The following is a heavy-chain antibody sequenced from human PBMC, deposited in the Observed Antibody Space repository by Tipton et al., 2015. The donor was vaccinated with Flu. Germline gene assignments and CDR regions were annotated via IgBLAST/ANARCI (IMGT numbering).Heavy chain of an antibody. CDR2: IYTRGST. Sequence: TLSLTCTVFGGSIGSSTYYWGWIRQPAGKGLEWIGRIYTRGSTSYNPSLKSRVTMSVDTSKNQFSLKLSSVTAADTAVYYCARGGSGITLVRGATYYYYYMDVWGKGTRVTVSS. D-gene: IGHD3-10*01. CDR1: GGSIGSSTYY. V-gene: IGHV4-61*02. J-gene: IGHJ6*03. CDR3: ARGGSGITLVRGATYYYYYMDV.